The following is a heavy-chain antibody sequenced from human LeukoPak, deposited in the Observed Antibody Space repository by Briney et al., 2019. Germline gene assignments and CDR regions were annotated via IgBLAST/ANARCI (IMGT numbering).Heavy chain of an antibody. CDR2: ISGSGGST. J-gene: IGHJ2*01. V-gene: IGHV3-23*01. Sequence: GGSLRLSCAASGFTFNTYAMNWVRQAPGKGLVWVSAISGSGGSTFYADSVRGRFTISRENSKNTLYLQMNNLRADDTAVYYCAKVDGYNNYWYFVLWGRGTLVTVSS. D-gene: IGHD5-24*01. CDR3: AKVDGYNNYWYFVL. CDR1: GFTFNTYA.